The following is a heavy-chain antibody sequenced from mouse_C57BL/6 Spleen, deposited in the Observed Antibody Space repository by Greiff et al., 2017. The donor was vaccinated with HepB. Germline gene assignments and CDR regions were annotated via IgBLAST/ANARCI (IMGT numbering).Heavy chain of an antibody. CDR1: GFTFSSYG. J-gene: IGHJ1*03. CDR2: ISSGGSYT. CDR3: ARHQEVLRYLGYFDV. D-gene: IGHD1-1*01. Sequence: EVHLVESGGDLVKPGGSLKLSCAASGFTFSSYGMSWVRQTPDKRLEWVATISSGGSYTYYPDSVKGRFTISIDNAKNTLYLQMSRLKSEDTAMYYCARHQEVLRYLGYFDVWGTGTTVTVSS. V-gene: IGHV5-6*01.